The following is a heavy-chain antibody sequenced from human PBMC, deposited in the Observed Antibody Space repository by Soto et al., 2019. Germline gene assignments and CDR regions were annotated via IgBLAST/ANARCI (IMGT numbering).Heavy chain of an antibody. CDR2: MNPNSANT. V-gene: IGHV1-8*01. Sequence: QVQLVQSGAEVQRPGASVKVSCRASGYAFGDYDISWVRQAPGQGLEWVGWMNPNSANTGYAQKVKGRVSMTRDMSISTAYMELSRLRPEDTAIYYCARMATYGTLNWFDPWGQGALVTVSS. J-gene: IGHJ5*02. D-gene: IGHD1-1*01. CDR1: GYAFGDYD. CDR3: ARMATYGTLNWFDP.